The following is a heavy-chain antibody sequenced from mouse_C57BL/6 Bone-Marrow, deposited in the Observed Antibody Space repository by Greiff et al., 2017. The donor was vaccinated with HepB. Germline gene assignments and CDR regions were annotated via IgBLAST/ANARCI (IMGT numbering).Heavy chain of an antibody. Sequence: LQESGAELVRPGASVTLSCKASGYTFTDYEMHWVKQTPVHGLEWIGAIDPETGGTAYNQKFKGKAILTADKSSSTAYMELRSLTSEDSAVYYCTRTFPYYYGSSPSYWGQGTTLTVSS. D-gene: IGHD1-1*01. J-gene: IGHJ2*01. V-gene: IGHV1-15*01. CDR2: IDPETGGT. CDR1: GYTFTDYE. CDR3: TRTFPYYYGSSPSY.